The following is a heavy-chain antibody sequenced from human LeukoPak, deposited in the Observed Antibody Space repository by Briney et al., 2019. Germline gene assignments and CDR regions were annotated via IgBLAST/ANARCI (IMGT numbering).Heavy chain of an antibody. D-gene: IGHD4-23*01. V-gene: IGHV4-4*02. Sequence: PSETLSLTCAVSGGSISSSNWWSWVRQPPGKGLEWIGEIHHSGSTYYNPSLKSRVTISVDRSKNQFSLKLSSVTAADTAVYYCASGVRWSQGRFDPWGQGTLVTVSS. CDR3: ASGVRWSQGRFDP. J-gene: IGHJ5*02. CDR2: IHHSGST. CDR1: GGSISSSNW.